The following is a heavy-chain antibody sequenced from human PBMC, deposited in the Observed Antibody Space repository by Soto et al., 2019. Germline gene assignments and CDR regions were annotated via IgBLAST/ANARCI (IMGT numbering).Heavy chain of an antibody. CDR3: ARWIVATERFDY. D-gene: IGHD5-12*01. V-gene: IGHV4-59*08. Sequence: QVRLQESGPGLVKPSETLSLTCTVSGGSVISYYWSWILQPPGRGLEWIGFIYYAGSTKYNPSLNSRVTISVDTSKNQFSLTVTSVTAADTAVYYCARWIVATERFDYWGQGTLVTVSS. CDR2: IYYAGST. J-gene: IGHJ4*02. CDR1: GGSVISYY.